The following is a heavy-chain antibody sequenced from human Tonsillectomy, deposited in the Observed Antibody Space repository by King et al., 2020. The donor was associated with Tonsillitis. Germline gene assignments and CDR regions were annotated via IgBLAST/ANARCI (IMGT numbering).Heavy chain of an antibody. CDR1: GFTFSSYW. J-gene: IGHJ4*02. V-gene: IGHV3-7*01. D-gene: IGHD1-1*01. CDR3: ARSPLGSYNWKESDNYFDY. CDR2: IKQDGSEK. Sequence: VQLVESGGGLVQPGGSLRLSCAASGFTFSSYWMSWVRQAPGKGLEGVANIKQDGSEKYYVDSVKGRFTISRDNAKNSLYLQMNSLRAEDTAVYYCARSPLGSYNWKESDNYFDYWGQGTLVTVSS.